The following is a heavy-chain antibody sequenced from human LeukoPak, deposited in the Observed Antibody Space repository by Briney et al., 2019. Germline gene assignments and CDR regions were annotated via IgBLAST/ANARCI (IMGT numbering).Heavy chain of an antibody. CDR1: GFGVSVNY. D-gene: IGHD1-26*01. CDR2: LYASGIT. Sequence: GGSLRLSCAASGFGVSVNYMSWVRQAPGKGLEWVSVLYASGITKYADSVKGRFTISRDTSDNTLNLQMNDLGAEDSAVYYCAAKGNGYTGIYVFAHWGQGTLVTVSA. V-gene: IGHV3-66*01. CDR3: AAKGNGYTGIYVFAH. J-gene: IGHJ4*02.